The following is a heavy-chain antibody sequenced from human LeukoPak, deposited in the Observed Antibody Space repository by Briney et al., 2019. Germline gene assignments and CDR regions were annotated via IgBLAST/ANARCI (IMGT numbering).Heavy chain of an antibody. CDR3: ARRSSGRNIYYYYYGMDV. CDR1: GGSFSGYY. CDR2: INHSGST. J-gene: IGHJ6*04. Sequence: PSETLSLTCAVYGGSFSGYYWSWIRQPPGKGLEWIEEINHSGSTNYNPSLKSRVTISVDTSKNQFSLKLSSVTAADTAVYYCARRSSGRNIYYYYYGMDVWGKGTMVTVSS. V-gene: IGHV4-34*01. D-gene: IGHD3-10*01.